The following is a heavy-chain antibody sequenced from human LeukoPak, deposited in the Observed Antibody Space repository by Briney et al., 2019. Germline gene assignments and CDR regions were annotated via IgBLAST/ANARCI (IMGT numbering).Heavy chain of an antibody. V-gene: IGHV1-18*01. CDR3: ARGHAGAARSPFDY. D-gene: IGHD6-6*01. CDR2: ISAYNGST. Sequence: VASVKVSCKASGYTFTSYGISWVRQAPGQGLEWMGWISAYNGSTNYAQKLQGRVTMTTDTSTSTAYMELRSLRSDDTAVYYCARGHAGAARSPFDYWGQGTLVTVSS. CDR1: GYTFTSYG. J-gene: IGHJ4*02.